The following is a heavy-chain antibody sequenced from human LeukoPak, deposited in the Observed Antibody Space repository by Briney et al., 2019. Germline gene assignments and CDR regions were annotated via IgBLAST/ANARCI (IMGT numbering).Heavy chain of an antibody. CDR1: GFTFSTYA. V-gene: IGHV3-30-3*01. CDR3: ARAPGSYGGPQDPYYYYGMDV. CDR2: KSYDGTKK. J-gene: IGHJ6*02. Sequence: PGRSLRLSCTASGFTFSTYAMHWVRQAPGKGLEWVAVKSYDGTKKYYADSMKGRFTISRDNSKNTLYLQMNSLRAEDTAVYYCARAPGSYGGPQDPYYYYGMDVWGQGTTVTVSS. D-gene: IGHD3-10*01.